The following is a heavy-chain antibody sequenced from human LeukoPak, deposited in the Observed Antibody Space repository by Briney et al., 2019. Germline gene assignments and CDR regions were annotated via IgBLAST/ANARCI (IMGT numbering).Heavy chain of an antibody. CDR1: GGTFSSYA. CDR3: ARQRLEWSGSYYYYYGMDV. CDR2: IIPIFGTA. D-gene: IGHD3-3*01. Sequence: SVKVSCKASGGTFSSYAISWVRQAPGQGLEWMGGIIPIFGTANYAQKFQGRVTITADESTSTAYMELSSLRSEDTAVYYCARQRLEWSGSYYYYYGMDVWGQGTTVTVSS. J-gene: IGHJ6*02. V-gene: IGHV1-69*01.